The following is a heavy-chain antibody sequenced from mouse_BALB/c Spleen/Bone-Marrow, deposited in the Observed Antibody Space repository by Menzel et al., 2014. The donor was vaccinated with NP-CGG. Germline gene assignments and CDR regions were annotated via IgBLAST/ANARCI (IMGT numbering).Heavy chain of an antibody. V-gene: IGHV14-3*02. CDR1: GFNIKDTY. J-gene: IGHJ3*01. D-gene: IGHD1-1*01. CDR3: ALYYYGSSGYAY. Sequence: VQLQQSGAELVKPGASVKLSCTASGFNIKDTYMHWVKQMPEQGLEWIGRIDPANGNTKYDPEFQGKATITADTSSNTAYLQPSSLTSEDTAVYYCALYYYGSSGYAYWGQGPLVTVSA. CDR2: IDPANGNT.